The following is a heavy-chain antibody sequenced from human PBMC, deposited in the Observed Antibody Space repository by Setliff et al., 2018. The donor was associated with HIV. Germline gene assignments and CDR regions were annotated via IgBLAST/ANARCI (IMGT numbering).Heavy chain of an antibody. CDR3: ARAPFRGDIFGWFDP. Sequence: SETLSLTCTVAGGSISSGGFYCNWFRQYPEKGLEWIGWIHYSGRTNFNPSLRIRATISFDTSKNQFSLNLTSVTAADTAVYYCARAPFRGDIFGWFDPWGQGTLVTVSS. D-gene: IGHD2-21*01. J-gene: IGHJ5*02. CDR2: IHYSGRT. V-gene: IGHV4-31*03. CDR1: GGSISSGGFY.